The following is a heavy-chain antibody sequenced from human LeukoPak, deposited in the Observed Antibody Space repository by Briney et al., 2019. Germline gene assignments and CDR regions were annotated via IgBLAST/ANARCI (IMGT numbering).Heavy chain of an antibody. D-gene: IGHD3-10*01. CDR3: ARTLWFGELSGYYYGMDV. J-gene: IGHJ6*02. CDR1: GYSFTSYW. CDR2: IYPGDSDT. V-gene: IGHV5-51*01. Sequence: GESLKISCKGSGYSFTSYWIGWVRQMPGKGLEWMGIIYPGDSDTRYSPSFQGQVTISADKSISTAYLQWSSLKASDTAVYYCARTLWFGELSGYYYGMDVWGQGTTVTVSS.